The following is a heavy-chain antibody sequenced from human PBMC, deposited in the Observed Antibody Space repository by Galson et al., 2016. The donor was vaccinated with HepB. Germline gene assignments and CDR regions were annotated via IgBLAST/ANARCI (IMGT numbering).Heavy chain of an antibody. Sequence: SLRLSCAASGFPFSSSAMSWARQAPGKGLEWVSTFSGGTTWYADSVKGRFTVSTDDSKNTLYLQMNNLRAEDTALYYCAKYCLGGNCNGYYFDYWGQGTLVTVSS. V-gene: IGHV3-23*01. CDR1: GFPFSSSA. CDR2: FSGGTT. D-gene: IGHD2-15*01. J-gene: IGHJ4*02. CDR3: AKYCLGGNCNGYYFDY.